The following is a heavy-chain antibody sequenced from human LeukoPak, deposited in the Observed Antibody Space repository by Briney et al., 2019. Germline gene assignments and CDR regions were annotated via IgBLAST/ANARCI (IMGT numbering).Heavy chain of an antibody. V-gene: IGHV3-33*01. CDR3: ARDRGVAAHLDY. J-gene: IGHJ4*02. CDR1: GFTFSNYG. CDR2: IWFDGTNK. D-gene: IGHD5-12*01. Sequence: GGSLRLSCAASGFTFSNYGMHWVRQGPRKGLEWVAVIWFDGTNKYYADSVRGRFTISRDNSKNTLYLQMSSLRAEDTAVYYCARDRGVAAHLDYWGQGTLVTVSS.